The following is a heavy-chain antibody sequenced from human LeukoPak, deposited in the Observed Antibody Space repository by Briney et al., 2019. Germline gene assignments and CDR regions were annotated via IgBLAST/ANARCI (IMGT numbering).Heavy chain of an antibody. CDR1: GVSISSITDY. D-gene: IGHD6-13*01. Sequence: SETLSLTCTVSGVSISSITDYWGWIRQHPGKGLEWIGYIYYSGSTYYNPSLKSRVTISVDTSKNQFSLKLSSVTAADTAVYYCARTSRGSSWYDYWGQGTLVTVSS. CDR3: ARTSRGSSWYDY. V-gene: IGHV4-31*03. J-gene: IGHJ4*02. CDR2: IYYSGST.